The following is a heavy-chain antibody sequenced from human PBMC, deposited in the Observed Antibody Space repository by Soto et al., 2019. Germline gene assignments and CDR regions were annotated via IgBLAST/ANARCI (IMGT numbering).Heavy chain of an antibody. J-gene: IGHJ4*02. CDR2: ISSRASTI. Sequence: PGGSLRLSCAASGFTFSSYAMSWIRQAPGKGLEWVSYISSRASTIFYADSVKGRFTISRDNSKNTVFLQMNSLRGEDTAVYYCAGYGGNSVWGQGTLVTVSS. D-gene: IGHD4-17*01. V-gene: IGHV3-48*01. CDR3: AGYGGNSV. CDR1: GFTFSSYA.